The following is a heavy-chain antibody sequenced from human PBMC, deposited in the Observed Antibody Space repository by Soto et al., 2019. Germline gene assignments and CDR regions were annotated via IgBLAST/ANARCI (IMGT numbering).Heavy chain of an antibody. V-gene: IGHV1-8*01. CDR3: AGGGYSSSWYQTYYYYGMDX. Sequence: ASMKVSCKASGYTFTSYEINWVRQATGQGLEWMGCMNPNSGNTGYAQKFQGRVNMTRNTSISTAYMELSSLRSEDTAVYYCAGGGYSSSWYQTYYYYGMDXWGQGTPVTVS. J-gene: IGHJ6*02. D-gene: IGHD6-13*01. CDR2: MNPNSGNT. CDR1: GYTFTSYE.